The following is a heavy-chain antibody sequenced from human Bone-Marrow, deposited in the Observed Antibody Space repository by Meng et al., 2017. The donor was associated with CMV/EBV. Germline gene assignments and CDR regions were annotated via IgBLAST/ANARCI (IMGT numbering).Heavy chain of an antibody. CDR1: GYDFTSYW. CDR2: IFPGDSDT. V-gene: IGHV5-51*01. CDR3: ARPNPLENYYYGMDV. Sequence: GESLKISCKGSGYDFTSYWIAWVRQMPGKGLEWMGMIFPGDSDTRYSPSLQGQVTISADKSITTAYLQWSSLKASDTAMYYCARPNPLENYYYGMDVWGQGPTVTVSS. D-gene: IGHD1-1*01. J-gene: IGHJ6*01.